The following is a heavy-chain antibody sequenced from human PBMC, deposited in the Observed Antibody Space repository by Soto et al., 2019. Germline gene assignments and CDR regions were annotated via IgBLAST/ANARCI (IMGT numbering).Heavy chain of an antibody. CDR3: ARGSYYSGWV. Sequence: TCAISGDSVSSTSAAWSWIRQSPSRGLEWLGRTYYRSKWYSDYAVSVKSRITINPDTSKNQFSLQLNSVTPEDTAVYYCARGSYYSGWVWGQGTLVTVSS. CDR1: GDSVSSTSAA. J-gene: IGHJ4*02. CDR2: TYYRSKWYS. D-gene: IGHD6-19*01. V-gene: IGHV6-1*01.